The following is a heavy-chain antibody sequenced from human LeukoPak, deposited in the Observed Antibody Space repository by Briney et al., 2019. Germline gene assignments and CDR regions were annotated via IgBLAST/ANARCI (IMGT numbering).Heavy chain of an antibody. CDR1: GGSISSGSYY. CDR3: ARGKVSGWYPYYFDY. CDR2: IYTSGST. Sequence: SETLSLTCTVSGGSISSGSYYWSWIQQPAGTGLEWIGRIYTSGSTNYNPSLKSRVTISVDTSKNQFSLKLSSVTAADTAVYYCARGKVSGWYPYYFDYWGQGTLVTVSS. J-gene: IGHJ4*02. D-gene: IGHD6-19*01. V-gene: IGHV4-61*02.